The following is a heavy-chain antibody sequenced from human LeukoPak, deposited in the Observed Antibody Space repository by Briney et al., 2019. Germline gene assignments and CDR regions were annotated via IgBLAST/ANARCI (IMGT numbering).Heavy chain of an antibody. CDR3: TKERAYYYGAGSEPDAFDI. Sequence: WASVKVSCKASGYTFTSYDINWVRQATGQGLEWMGWMNPNSGNTGYAQKFQGRVTITRNTSISTAYMELSSLRSEDTAVYYCTKERAYYYGAGSEPDAFDIWGQGTMVTVSS. J-gene: IGHJ3*02. D-gene: IGHD3-10*01. CDR1: GYTFTSYD. CDR2: MNPNSGNT. V-gene: IGHV1-8*03.